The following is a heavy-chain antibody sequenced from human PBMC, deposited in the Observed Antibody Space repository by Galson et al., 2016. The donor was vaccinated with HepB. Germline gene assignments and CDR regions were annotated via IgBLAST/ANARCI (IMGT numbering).Heavy chain of an antibody. CDR3: AKVEGKCLRTGYLDS. V-gene: IGHV3-23*01. D-gene: IGHD5/OR15-5a*01. Sequence: SLRLSCAASGFNFSNYALTWVRQAPGKGLEWVSDISAGGTVTYYADSVKGRFTISRDNSKTKLYLQMSSLRAEDTALYYCAKVEGKCLRTGYLDSWGQGTLVTVSS. CDR2: ISAGGTVT. J-gene: IGHJ4*02. CDR1: GFNFSNYA.